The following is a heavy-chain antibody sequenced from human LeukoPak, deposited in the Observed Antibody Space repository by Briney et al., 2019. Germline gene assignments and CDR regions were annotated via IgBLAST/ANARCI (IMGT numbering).Heavy chain of an antibody. V-gene: IGHV3-23*01. CDR3: AKAAYSSGWSAFDY. CDR2: ISGSGGST. D-gene: IGHD6-19*01. Sequence: GGSLRLSCAASGFTFSSYTMSRVRQAPGKGLEWVSAISGSGGSTSYADSVKGRFTISRDNSKNTLYLQMNSLRAEDTAVYHCAKAAYSSGWSAFDYWGQGTLVTVSS. CDR1: GFTFSSYT. J-gene: IGHJ4*02.